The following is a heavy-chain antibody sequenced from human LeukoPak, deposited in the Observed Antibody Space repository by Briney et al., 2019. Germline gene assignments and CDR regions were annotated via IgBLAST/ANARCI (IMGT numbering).Heavy chain of an antibody. D-gene: IGHD3-16*01. Sequence: GGSLRLSCTGSGFTFSSYSMNCVRHAPGKGLEWVSSISSSSSYRYYAEAVKGRFSISRDNARNTLYLQMNRVRAGDTGVYYCAKIPQAATYTVPNFAFGGQGTLVTVSS. J-gene: IGHJ4*02. CDR1: GFTFSSYS. CDR2: ISSSSSYR. CDR3: AKIPQAATYTVPNFAF. V-gene: IGHV3-21*01.